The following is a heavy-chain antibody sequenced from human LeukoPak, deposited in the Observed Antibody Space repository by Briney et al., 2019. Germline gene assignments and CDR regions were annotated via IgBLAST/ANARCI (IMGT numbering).Heavy chain of an antibody. V-gene: IGHV3-33*01. CDR2: VYYDGSKK. Sequence: PGGSLRLSCAASGFTFSSYGMHWVRQAPGKGLEWLAIVYYDGSKKYYADSVRGRFTISRDNSKNTVYLQMNSLRADDTAIYYCARDSPESHFDYWGQGTLVTVSS. CDR3: ARDSPESHFDY. CDR1: GFTFSSYG. J-gene: IGHJ4*02.